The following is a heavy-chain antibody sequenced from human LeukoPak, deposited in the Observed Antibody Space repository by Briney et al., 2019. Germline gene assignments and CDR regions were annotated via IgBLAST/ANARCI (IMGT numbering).Heavy chain of an antibody. CDR1: GGSISSGSYY. CDR2: IYYSGST. J-gene: IGHJ2*01. Sequence: PSETLSLTCTVSGGSISSGSYYWSWIRQPAGKGLEWIGYIYYSGSTYYNPSLKSRVTISVDTSKNQFSLKLSSVTAADTAVYYCARAAIVVVPAATDYWYFDLWGRGTLVTVSS. D-gene: IGHD2-2*01. CDR3: ARAAIVVVPAATDYWYFDL. V-gene: IGHV4-30-4*08.